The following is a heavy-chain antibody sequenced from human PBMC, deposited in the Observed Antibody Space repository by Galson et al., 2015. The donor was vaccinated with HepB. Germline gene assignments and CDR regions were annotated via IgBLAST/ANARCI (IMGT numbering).Heavy chain of an antibody. V-gene: IGHV3-48*04. J-gene: IGHJ4*02. D-gene: IGHD6-13*01. CDR1: GFTFSSYS. CDR2: ISSSSNNI. Sequence: SLRLSCAASGFTFSSYSMNWVRQAPGKGLEWVSYISSSSNNICYADSVKGRFTVSRENAKNSLSLQMNSLRAEDTAVYYCARSHTTWYEVADYWGQGTLVTVSS. CDR3: ARSHTTWYEVADY.